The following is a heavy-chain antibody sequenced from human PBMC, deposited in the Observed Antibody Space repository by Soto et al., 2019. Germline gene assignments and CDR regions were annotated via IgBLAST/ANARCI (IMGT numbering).Heavy chain of an antibody. Sequence: GGSLRLSCAASGFTFSSYGMHWVRQAPGKGLEWVAVISYDGSNKYYADSVKGRFTISRDNSKNTLYLQMNSLRAEDTAVYYCAKDVVVGATTGLGDYYYYGMDVWGQGTTVTVSS. D-gene: IGHD1-26*01. V-gene: IGHV3-30*18. J-gene: IGHJ6*02. CDR1: GFTFSSYG. CDR3: AKDVVVGATTGLGDYYYYGMDV. CDR2: ISYDGSNK.